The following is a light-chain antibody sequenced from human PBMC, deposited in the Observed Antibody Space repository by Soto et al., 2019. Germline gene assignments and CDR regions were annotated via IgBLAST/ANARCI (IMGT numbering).Light chain of an antibody. J-gene: IGLJ7*01. CDR1: SSDVGGYLY. Sequence: QSALTQPASVSGSPGQSITLSCTGTSSDVGGYLYVSWYQQHPGKAPKLMIYDVTNRPSGVSNRFSGSKSGNTASLTISGLQADDEADYYCSSYTSSNALVFGGGTQLTVL. V-gene: IGLV2-14*03. CDR2: DVT. CDR3: SSYTSSNALV.